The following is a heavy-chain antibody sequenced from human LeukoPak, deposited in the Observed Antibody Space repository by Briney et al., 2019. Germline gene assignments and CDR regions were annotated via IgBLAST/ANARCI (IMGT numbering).Heavy chain of an antibody. CDR1: GFTFTSYA. D-gene: IGHD4-17*01. CDR3: AKSSVTSNSFDI. V-gene: IGHV3-23*01. J-gene: IGHJ3*02. CDR2: TSASGGST. Sequence: GGSLRLSCAASGFTFTSYAMSWVRQAPGKGLEWVSGTSASGGSTYYADSVKGRFTISRDNSKNTLYLQMNSLRAEDTAVYYCAKSSVTSNSFDIWGQGTMVTVSS.